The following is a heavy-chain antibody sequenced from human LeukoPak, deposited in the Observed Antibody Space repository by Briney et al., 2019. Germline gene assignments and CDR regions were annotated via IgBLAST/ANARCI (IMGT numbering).Heavy chain of an antibody. CDR2: IKQDGSEK. D-gene: IGHD6-19*01. Sequence: GGSLRLSCAASGFTFSSYWMSWVRQAPGKGLECVANIKQDGSEKYYVDSVKGRFTISRDNAKNSLYLQMNSLRAEDTAVYYCARDPSSARVTVDYWGQGTLVTVSS. V-gene: IGHV3-7*01. CDR3: ARDPSSARVTVDY. CDR1: GFTFSSYW. J-gene: IGHJ4*02.